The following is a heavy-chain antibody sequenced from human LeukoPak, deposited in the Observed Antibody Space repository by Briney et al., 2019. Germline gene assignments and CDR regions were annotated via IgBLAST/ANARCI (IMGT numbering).Heavy chain of an antibody. Sequence: SVKVSCKASGYTFTSYYMHWVRQAPGQGLEWMGGIIPIFGTANYAQKFQGRVTITTDESTSTAYMELSSLRSEDTAVYYCARIPLSRYCSSTSCRDNWFDPWGQGTLVTVSS. D-gene: IGHD2-2*01. J-gene: IGHJ5*02. V-gene: IGHV1-69*05. CDR3: ARIPLSRYCSSTSCRDNWFDP. CDR2: IIPIFGTA. CDR1: GYTFTSYY.